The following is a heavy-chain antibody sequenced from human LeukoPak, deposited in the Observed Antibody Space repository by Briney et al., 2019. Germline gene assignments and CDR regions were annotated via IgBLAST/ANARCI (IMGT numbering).Heavy chain of an antibody. CDR3: ARGIAAAGRRFDY. D-gene: IGHD6-13*01. V-gene: IGHV4-59*07. CDR2: IYYSEST. CDR1: GGSISSYS. J-gene: IGHJ4*02. Sequence: SDTLSLTCTVSGGSISSYSWSWLRQPPGKGLEWIAYIYYSESTNYNPSLKSRVTISVDTSKNQFSLKLSSVTAADTAVYYCARGIAAAGRRFDYWGQGTLVTVSS.